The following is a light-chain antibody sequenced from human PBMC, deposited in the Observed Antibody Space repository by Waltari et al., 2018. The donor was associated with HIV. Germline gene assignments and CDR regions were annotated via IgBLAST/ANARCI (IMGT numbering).Light chain of an antibody. Sequence: IQMTQSHSTLSASVGDRVTITCRSSQSLGNWLAWYQQKPGKAHKVMIYKASSLASGVPSRFGGSGSGTDFTLTISSLQPDDFATYYCQQYNSFPYTFGQGTKLEI. CDR1: QSLGNW. J-gene: IGKJ2*01. CDR3: QQYNSFPYT. V-gene: IGKV1-5*03. CDR2: KAS.